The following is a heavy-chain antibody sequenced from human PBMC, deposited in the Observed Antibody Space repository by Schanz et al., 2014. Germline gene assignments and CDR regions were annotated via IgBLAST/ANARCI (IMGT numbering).Heavy chain of an antibody. CDR3: AKVQTHTLYGGNSCFDY. Sequence: EVQLVESGGGLVQPGRSLRLSCAASGFTFDDHAMHWVRQVPGKGLEWVSGISWNSGNIAYADSVKDRFTISRDNAKNSLYLQMNSLRPEDTALYYCAKVQTHTLYGGNSCFDYWGQGTLVTVSS. V-gene: IGHV3-9*01. CDR1: GFTFDDHA. CDR2: ISWNSGNI. D-gene: IGHD2-21*02. J-gene: IGHJ4*02.